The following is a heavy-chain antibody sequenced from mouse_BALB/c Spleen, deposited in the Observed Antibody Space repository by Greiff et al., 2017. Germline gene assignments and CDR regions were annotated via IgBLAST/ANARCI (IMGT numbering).Heavy chain of an antibody. CDR1: GFNIKDYY. CDR2: IDPENGDT. V-gene: IGHV14-4*02. J-gene: IGHJ3*01. CDR3: NALTAGAY. D-gene: IGHD1-2*01. Sequence: EVKLQQSGAELVRSGASVKLFCTASGFNIKDYYMHWVKQRPEQGLEWIGWIDPENGDTEYAPKFQGKATMTADTSSNTAYLQLSSLTSEDTAVYYCNALTAGAYWGQGTLVTVSA.